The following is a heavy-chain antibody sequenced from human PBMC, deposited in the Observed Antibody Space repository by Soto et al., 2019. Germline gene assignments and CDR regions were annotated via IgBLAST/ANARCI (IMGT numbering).Heavy chain of an antibody. CDR3: ARVDYCTNGVCDYHVNWFDP. CDR2: IYYSGST. J-gene: IGHJ5*02. Sequence: NPSETLSLTCTVSGGSISSGGYYWSWIRQHPGKGLEWIGYIYYSGSTYYNPSLKSRVTISVDTSKNQFSLKLSSVTAADTAVYYSARVDYCTNGVCDYHVNWFDPWGQGTLVTVSS. CDR1: GGSISSGGYY. V-gene: IGHV4-31*03. D-gene: IGHD2-8*01.